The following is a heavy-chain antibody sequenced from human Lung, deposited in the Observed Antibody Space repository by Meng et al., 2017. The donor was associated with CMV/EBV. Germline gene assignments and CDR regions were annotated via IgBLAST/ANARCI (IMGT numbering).Heavy chain of an antibody. D-gene: IGHD2-21*01. CDR3: ARDVSPRSSAYFAIYYFYALDV. CDR1: GFTFSSYA. V-gene: IGHV3-23*01. J-gene: IGHJ6*02. CDR2: ISGSGGST. Sequence: GEXXTISCAASGFTFSSYAMSWVRQAPGKGLEWVSAISGSGGSTYYADSVKGRFTISRDNAQNSLYLQMNSLRAEDTAVYYCARDVSPRSSAYFAIYYFYALDVWXQGTXVTVSS.